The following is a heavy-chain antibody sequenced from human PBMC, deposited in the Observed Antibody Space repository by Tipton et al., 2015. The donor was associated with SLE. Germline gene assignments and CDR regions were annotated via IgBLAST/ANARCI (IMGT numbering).Heavy chain of an antibody. CDR3: ARGSYYYDSSGYPHYYYYMDV. Sequence: QSGPEVKKPGASVKVSCKASGYTFTSYAMHWVRQAPGQRLEWMGWINAGNGNTKYSQEFQGRVTITRDTSASTAYMELSSLRSEDMAVYYCARGSYYYDSSGYPHYYYYMDVWGKGTAVTVSS. CDR1: GYTFTSYA. J-gene: IGHJ6*03. V-gene: IGHV1-3*03. D-gene: IGHD3-22*01. CDR2: INAGNGNT.